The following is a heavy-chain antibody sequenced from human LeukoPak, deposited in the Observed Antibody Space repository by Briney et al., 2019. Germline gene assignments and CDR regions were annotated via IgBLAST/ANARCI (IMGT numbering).Heavy chain of an antibody. D-gene: IGHD1-26*01. J-gene: IGHJ4*02. CDR3: AKDSPVATR. CDR1: GFTFSSCG. CDR2: ITTSGDGT. Sequence: GGSLRLSCAASGFTFSSCGMSWVRQAPGKGLEWVSSITTSGDGTYYAASVKGRFTISRDNSKNTLYLQMNSLRAEDTAMYYCAKDSPVATRWGQGTLVTVSS. V-gene: IGHV3-23*01.